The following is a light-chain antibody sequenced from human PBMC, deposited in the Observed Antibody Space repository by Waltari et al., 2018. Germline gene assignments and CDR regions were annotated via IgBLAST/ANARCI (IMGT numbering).Light chain of an antibody. CDR1: QSLVYSDGNTY. Sequence: DVVMTQSPLSLSVTLGQPASISCRCSQSLVYSDGNTYFNWFHQRPGQSPRRLFYKVSNRDPGVPDSFIASGSGTYFTLRISRVEAEDVGVYYCMKGIHRPWTFGQGTKVEIK. CDR3: MKGIHRPWT. J-gene: IGKJ1*01. CDR2: KVS. V-gene: IGKV2-30*01.